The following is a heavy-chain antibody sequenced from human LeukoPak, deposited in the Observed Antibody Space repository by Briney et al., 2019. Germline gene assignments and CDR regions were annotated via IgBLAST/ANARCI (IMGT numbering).Heavy chain of an antibody. CDR2: ISYDGSNK. CDR1: GFTFSSYG. CDR3: AKDRRSGLLWFGELFSYFDY. Sequence: GVSLRLSCAASGFTFSSYGMHWVRQAPGKGLEWVAVISYDGSNKYYADSVKGRFTISRDNSKNTLYLQMNSLRAEDTAVYYCAKDRRSGLLWFGELFSYFDYWGQGTLVTVSS. J-gene: IGHJ4*02. V-gene: IGHV3-30*18. D-gene: IGHD3-10*01.